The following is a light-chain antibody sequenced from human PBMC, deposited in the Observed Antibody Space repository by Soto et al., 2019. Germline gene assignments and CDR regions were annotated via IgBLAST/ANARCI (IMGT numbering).Light chain of an antibody. CDR1: SGHNSYA. V-gene: IGLV4-69*01. J-gene: IGLJ2*01. Sequence: QPVLTQPPSASASLGASVNLTCTLSSGHNSYAIAWHQKQQNTGPRCLMKLTSDGSHYRGDGIPYRFSGSSSGSERYLTIFSLHSEDEGYYYCQGWVGGVEVVFGGGTKLTVL. CDR2: LTSDGSH. CDR3: QGWVGGVEVV.